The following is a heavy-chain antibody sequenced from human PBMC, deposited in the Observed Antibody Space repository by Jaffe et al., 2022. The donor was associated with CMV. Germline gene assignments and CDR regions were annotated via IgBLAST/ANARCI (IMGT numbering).Heavy chain of an antibody. CDR2: ISGSGGST. D-gene: IGHD3-22*01. Sequence: EVQLVESGGGLVQPGGSLRLSCAASGFTFSSYAMSWVRQAPGKGLEWVSAISGSGGSTYYADSVKGRFTISRDNSKNTLYLQMNSLRAEDTAVYYCAKDFRYYDSSGYYSGGYWGQGTLVTVSS. CDR3: AKDFRYYDSSGYYSGGY. J-gene: IGHJ4*02. CDR1: GFTFSSYA. V-gene: IGHV3-23*04.